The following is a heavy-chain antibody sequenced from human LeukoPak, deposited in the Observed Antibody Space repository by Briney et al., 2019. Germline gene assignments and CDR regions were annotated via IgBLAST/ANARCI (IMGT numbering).Heavy chain of an antibody. J-gene: IGHJ4*02. V-gene: IGHV4-38-2*02. CDR2: IYHSGST. CDR3: ARSEMATILVDY. D-gene: IGHD5-24*01. Sequence: KPSETLSLTCTVSGYSISSDTYWGWIRQPPGKGLQWTGSIYHSGSTYYNPSLKSRVTISVDTSKNQFSLKLSSVTAADTAVYYCARSEMATILVDYWGQGTLVTVSS. CDR1: GYSISSDTY.